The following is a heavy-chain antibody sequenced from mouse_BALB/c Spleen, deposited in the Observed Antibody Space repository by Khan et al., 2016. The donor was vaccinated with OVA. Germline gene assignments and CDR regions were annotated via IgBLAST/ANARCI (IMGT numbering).Heavy chain of an antibody. V-gene: IGHV1S41*01. CDR1: GYTFTSYW. CDR2: IGPGSSNT. J-gene: IGHJ4*01. D-gene: IGHD1-1*01. CDR3: ARENYYGRGCYAMDY. Sequence: DLVKPGTSVKLSCKASGYTFTSYWINWIKQRPGQGLEWIGRIGPGSSNTYYNEMFKGKAALTVDTSSSTAYIQLSSLSSEDSAVYFCARENYYGRGCYAMDYWGQGTSVIVSS.